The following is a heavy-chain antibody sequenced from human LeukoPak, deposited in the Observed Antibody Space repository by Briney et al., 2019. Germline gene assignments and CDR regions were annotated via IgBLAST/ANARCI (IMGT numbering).Heavy chain of an antibody. D-gene: IGHD2-2*01. CDR2: INHSGST. V-gene: IGHV4-34*01. J-gene: IGHJ3*02. CDR1: GGSFSGYY. CDR3: ARGGGGYCSSTSSYSTDAFDI. Sequence: PSETLSLTCAVYGGSFSGYYWSWIRQPPGKGLEWIGEINHSGSTNYNPSLKSQVTISVDTSKNQFSLKLSSVTAADTAVYYCARGGGGYCSSTSSYSTDAFDIWGQGTMVTVSS.